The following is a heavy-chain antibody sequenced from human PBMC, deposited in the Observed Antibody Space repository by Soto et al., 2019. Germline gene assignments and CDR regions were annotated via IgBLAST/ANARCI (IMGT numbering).Heavy chain of an antibody. J-gene: IGHJ2*01. Sequence: QVQLVESGGGVVQPGRSLRLSCAASGFTFSSYAMHWVRQAPGKGLEWVAVISYDGSNKYYADSVKGRFTISRENSKNTLYLQMNSLSAEDTAVYYCARPLWRNDYNWGYFDLWGRGTLVTVSS. CDR2: ISYDGSNK. D-gene: IGHD4-4*01. CDR1: GFTFSSYA. V-gene: IGHV3-30-3*01. CDR3: ARPLWRNDYNWGYFDL.